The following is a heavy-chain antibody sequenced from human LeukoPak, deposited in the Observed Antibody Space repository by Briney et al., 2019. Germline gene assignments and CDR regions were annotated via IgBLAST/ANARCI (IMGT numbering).Heavy chain of an antibody. V-gene: IGHV3-74*01. Sequence: PGGSLRLSCAASGFTFSKYWMLWVRQAPRKGLESVSRINTDGTVTTYADSVKGRFTVSRDNADNTMFLQMNSARDEDTAVYYCATKQWLAPPPDSWGQGTPVTVSS. J-gene: IGHJ4*02. CDR1: GFTFSKYW. CDR3: ATKQWLAPPPDS. CDR2: INTDGTVT. D-gene: IGHD6-19*01.